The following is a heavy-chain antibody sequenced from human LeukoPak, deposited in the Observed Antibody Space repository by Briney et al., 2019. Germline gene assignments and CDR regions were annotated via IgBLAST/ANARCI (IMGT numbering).Heavy chain of an antibody. CDR1: GGSFSGYY. CDR3: ARMVRAFDY. J-gene: IGHJ4*02. D-gene: IGHD3-10*01. CDR2: INHSGST. V-gene: IGHV4-34*01. Sequence: SETLSLTCAVYGGSFSGYYWSWIRQPPGKGLEWIGEINHSGSTNYNPSLKSRVTISVDTSKNQFSLKLSSVTAADTAVYYCARMVRAFDYWGQGTLVTVSS.